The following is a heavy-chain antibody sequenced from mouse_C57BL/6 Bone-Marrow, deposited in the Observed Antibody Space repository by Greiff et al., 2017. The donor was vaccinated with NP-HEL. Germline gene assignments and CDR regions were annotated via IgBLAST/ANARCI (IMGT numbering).Heavy chain of an antibody. CDR3: ASYGYDADY. J-gene: IGHJ2*01. CDR2: IDPSDSYT. D-gene: IGHD2-2*01. V-gene: IGHV1-50*01. Sequence: VQLQQPGAELVKPGASVKLSCKASGYTFTSYWMQWVKQRPGQGLEWIGEIDPSDSYTNYNQKFKGKATLTVDTSSRTADMQLSSLTSEDSAVYDCASYGYDADYWGQGTTLTVSS. CDR1: GYTFTSYW.